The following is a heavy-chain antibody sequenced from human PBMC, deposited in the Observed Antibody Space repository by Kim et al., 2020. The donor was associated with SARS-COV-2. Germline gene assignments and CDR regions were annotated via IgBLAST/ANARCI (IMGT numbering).Heavy chain of an antibody. Sequence: ASVKVSCKASGYTFTSYYMHWVRQAPGQGLEWMGIINPSGGSTSYAQKFQGRVTMTRDTSTSTVYMGLSSLRSEDTAVYYCARDRYYDFWSGYYDRYYYYGMDVWGQGTTVTVSS. CDR1: GYTFTSYY. CDR2: INPSGGST. D-gene: IGHD3-3*01. CDR3: ARDRYYDFWSGYYDRYYYYGMDV. V-gene: IGHV1-46*01. J-gene: IGHJ6*02.